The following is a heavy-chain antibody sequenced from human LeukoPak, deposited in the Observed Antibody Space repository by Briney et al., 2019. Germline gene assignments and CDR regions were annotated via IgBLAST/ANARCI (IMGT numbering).Heavy chain of an antibody. CDR3: ARCQYNSSPDI. J-gene: IGHJ4*02. D-gene: IGHD1-14*01. CDR2: ISGGSDHT. V-gene: IGHV3-11*03. Sequence: GGSLRLSCAASGFSFRDYWVSWMRQAPGKGLEWVSYISGGSDHTNYADSVKGRFTISRDNAKNSLYLQMNSLTDEDTAAYYCARCQYNSSPDIWGQGTLVTVSS. CDR1: GFSFRDYW.